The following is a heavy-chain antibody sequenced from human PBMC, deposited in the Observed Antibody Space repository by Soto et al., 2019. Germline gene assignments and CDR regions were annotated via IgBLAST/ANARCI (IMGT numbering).Heavy chain of an antibody. V-gene: IGHV1-69*04. CDR1: GGTFSSYT. CDR2: IIPILGIA. Sequence: SVKVSCKASGGTFSSYTISWVRQAPGQGLEWMGRIIPILGIANYAQKFQGRVTITADKSTSTAYMELSSLRSEDTAVYYCARDIIGTTVAFDIWGQGTLVTVSS. CDR3: ARDIIGTTVAFDI. J-gene: IGHJ3*02. D-gene: IGHD1-7*01.